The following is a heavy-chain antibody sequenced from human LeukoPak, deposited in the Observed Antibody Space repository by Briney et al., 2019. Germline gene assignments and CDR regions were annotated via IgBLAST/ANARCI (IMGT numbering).Heavy chain of an antibody. Sequence: SETLSLTCAVSGYSISGGYYWGWIRQPPGKGLEWIRSIYHSGSTCYNPSLKSRVTISVDTSKNQFSLKLSSVTAADTAVYYCARRIIRGVVDLWGQGTLVTVSS. CDR2: IYHSGST. CDR1: GYSISGGYY. J-gene: IGHJ4*02. V-gene: IGHV4-38-2*01. D-gene: IGHD3-3*01. CDR3: ARRIIRGVVDL.